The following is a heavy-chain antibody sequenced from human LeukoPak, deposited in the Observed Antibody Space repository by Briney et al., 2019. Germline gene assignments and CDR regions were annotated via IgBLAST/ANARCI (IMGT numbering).Heavy chain of an antibody. D-gene: IGHD3-22*01. CDR2: IYYSGST. V-gene: IGHV4-31*03. CDR1: GGSISSGGYY. J-gene: IGHJ4*02. CDR3: ARDLYDSSGGLGY. Sequence: SSETLSLTCTVSGGSISSGGYYWSWIRQHPGKGLEWIGYIYYSGSTYYNPSLKSRVTISVDTSKNQFSLKLSSVTAADTAVYYCARDLYDSSGGLGYWSQGTLVTVSS.